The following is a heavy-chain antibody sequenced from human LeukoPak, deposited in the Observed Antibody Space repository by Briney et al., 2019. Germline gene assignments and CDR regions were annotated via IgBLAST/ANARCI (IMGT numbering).Heavy chain of an antibody. CDR3: ASLYDYGDLFDY. CDR2: IIPILGIA. J-gene: IGHJ4*02. V-gene: IGHV1-69*04. CDR1: GGTFSSYA. Sequence: SVKVSCKASGGTFSSYAISWVRQAPGQGLEWMGRIIPILGIANYAQKFQGRATITADKSTSTAYMELSSLRSEDTAVYYCASLYDYGDLFDYWGQGTLVTVSS. D-gene: IGHD4-17*01.